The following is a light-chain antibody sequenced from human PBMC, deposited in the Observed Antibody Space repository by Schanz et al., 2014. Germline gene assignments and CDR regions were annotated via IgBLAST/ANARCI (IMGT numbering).Light chain of an antibody. CDR2: HNN. Sequence: QSVLTQPPSASGTPGQRVTISCSGSNSNIGSNAVSWYQQLPGTAPKLLIEHNNQRPSGVPDRFSGSKSGTSASLATSGLQSEDEADYYCASYTNTNTWVFGGGTKLTVL. CDR3: ASYTNTNTWV. J-gene: IGLJ3*02. CDR1: NSNIGSNA. V-gene: IGLV1-44*01.